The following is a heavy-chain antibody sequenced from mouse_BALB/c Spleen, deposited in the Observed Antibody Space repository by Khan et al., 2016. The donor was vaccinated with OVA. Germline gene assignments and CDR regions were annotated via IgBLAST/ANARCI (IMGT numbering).Heavy chain of an antibody. D-gene: IGHD3-3*01. Sequence: EVQLQQSGPELVKPGASVKISCKTSGYTFTEYTLHWVKQSHGKSLEWIGVFNPKNGVTSYNQKFKGKATLTVDKSSSTAYMEFRSLPSEDSAVYYWARDAGRYWGQGTSVTVSS. CDR2: FNPKNGVT. J-gene: IGHJ4*01. CDR3: ARDAGRY. V-gene: IGHV1-18*01. CDR1: GYTFTEYT.